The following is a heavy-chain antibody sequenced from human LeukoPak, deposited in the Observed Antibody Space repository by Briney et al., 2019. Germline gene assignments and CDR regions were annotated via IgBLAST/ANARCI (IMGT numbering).Heavy chain of an antibody. CDR3: ARDLAYSRLDY. CDR1: RFTFSSYW. V-gene: IGHV3-7*01. Sequence: GGSLRLSCAASRFTFSSYWMSWVRQAPGKGLEWVANIKQDGSEKYSADSVKGRFTISRDNAKNSLYLQMDSLRVEDTAFYYCARDLAYSRLDYWGQGMLVTVSS. J-gene: IGHJ4*02. CDR2: IKQDGSEK. D-gene: IGHD5-18*01.